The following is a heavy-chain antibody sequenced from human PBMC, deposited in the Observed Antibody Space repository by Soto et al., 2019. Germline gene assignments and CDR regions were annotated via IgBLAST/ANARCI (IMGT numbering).Heavy chain of an antibody. J-gene: IGHJ4*02. CDR3: ARERRPTSIVGASDY. CDR2: INPNSGGT. Sequence: ASVKVSCKASGYTFTGYYMHWVRQAPGQGLEWMGWINPNSGGTNDAQKFQGWVTMTRDTSISTAYMELSSLRSEDTAVYFCARERRPTSIVGASDYRGQGTLVTVSS. D-gene: IGHD1-26*01. CDR1: GYTFTGYY. V-gene: IGHV1-2*04.